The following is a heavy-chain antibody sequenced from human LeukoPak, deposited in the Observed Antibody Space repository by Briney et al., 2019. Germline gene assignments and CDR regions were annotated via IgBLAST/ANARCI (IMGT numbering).Heavy chain of an antibody. CDR3: VQVRLAGLFDP. CDR1: GASVSAYY. J-gene: IGHJ5*02. V-gene: IGHV4-59*02. CDR2: IHYSGST. D-gene: IGHD3-3*02. Sequence: SGTLSLTCTVSGASVSAYYWTWIRKPPGKRLEWLGYIHYSGSTNYNPSLNSRVTMSLDASKNQSSLKPSSLSAPDTAVYYCVQVRLAGLFDPWGQGTLVTVSS.